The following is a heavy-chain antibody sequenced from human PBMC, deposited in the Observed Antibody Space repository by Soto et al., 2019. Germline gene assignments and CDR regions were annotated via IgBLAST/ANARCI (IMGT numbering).Heavy chain of an antibody. CDR1: GGSFSGYY. Sequence: QVQLQQWGAGLLKPSETLSLTCAVYGGSFSGYYWSWIRQPPGKGLEWIGEINHSGSINYNPSLKSRVTISVDTSKNQFSLKLSSVTAADTAVYYCARARPSNYYGSGSYYEYWGQGTLVTVSS. J-gene: IGHJ4*02. V-gene: IGHV4-34*01. CDR3: ARARPSNYYGSGSYYEY. D-gene: IGHD3-10*01. CDR2: INHSGSI.